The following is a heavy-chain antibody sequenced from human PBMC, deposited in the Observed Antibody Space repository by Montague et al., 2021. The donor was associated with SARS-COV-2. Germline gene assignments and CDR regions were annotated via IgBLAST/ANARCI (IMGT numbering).Heavy chain of an antibody. D-gene: IGHD3-3*01. J-gene: IGHJ6*03. Sequence: SETLSLTCTVSGGSFSSSPYYWGWVRQSPGKGLEWIGNIHYSGITDYNASLKTRVTISVDTSKNQFSLKLTSVTAADTAVYYCARLAVIISGAPPTRLPRYMDVWGKGTTVPVSS. CDR2: IHYSGIT. CDR1: GGSFSSSPYY. V-gene: IGHV4-39*01. CDR3: ARLAVIISGAPPTRLPRYMDV.